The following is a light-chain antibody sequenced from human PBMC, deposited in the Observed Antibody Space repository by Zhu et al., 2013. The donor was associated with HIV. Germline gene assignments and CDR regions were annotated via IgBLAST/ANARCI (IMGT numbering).Light chain of an antibody. CDR2: EVS. CDR3: CSYTNTYSLV. V-gene: IGLV2-14*01. J-gene: IGLJ2*01. Sequence: SALTQPASVSGSPGQSITISCTGTSSDIGDYNHVSWYQQHSGKDPRLVIYEVSNRPSGISHRFSGSKSGSTASLIISGLQTEDEADYHCCSYTNTYSLVFGGGTKVTVL. CDR1: SSDIGDYNH.